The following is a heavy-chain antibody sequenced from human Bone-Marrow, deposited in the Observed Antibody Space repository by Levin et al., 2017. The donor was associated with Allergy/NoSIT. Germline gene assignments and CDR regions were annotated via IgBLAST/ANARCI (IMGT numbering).Heavy chain of an antibody. CDR1: GFTFTSSA. CDR2: IVVVSGDT. J-gene: IGHJ3*02. CDR3: AAEGAFNI. Sequence: KISCKASGFTFTSSAVQWVRQARGQRLEWIGWIVVVSGDTDYAQKFQERVTITRDMSTRTVYMELSSLKSEDTAVYYCAAEGAFNIWGQGTVVTVSS. V-gene: IGHV1-58*01.